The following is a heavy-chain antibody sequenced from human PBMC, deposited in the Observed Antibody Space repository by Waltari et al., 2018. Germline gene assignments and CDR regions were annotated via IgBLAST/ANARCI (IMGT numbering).Heavy chain of an antibody. CDR2: INPKSGNT. V-gene: IGHV1-8*02. CDR3: ARVHYDFWSGYYI. Sequence: QMQLVQSGAEVKKPGASVKVSCKASGYPFSDYDINWVRQAAGNGLEWKGWINPKSGNTVYAQNFQDRVTITRDPSTSTVYMELSSLRSDDAAVYYCARVHYDFWSGYYIWGQGTLVTVPS. CDR1: GYPFSDYD. D-gene: IGHD3-3*01. J-gene: IGHJ4*02.